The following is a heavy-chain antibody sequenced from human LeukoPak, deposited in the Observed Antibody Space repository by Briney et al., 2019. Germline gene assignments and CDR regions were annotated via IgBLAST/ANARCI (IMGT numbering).Heavy chain of an antibody. V-gene: IGHV1-18*01. CDR3: ATYGSESFPPDYYYMDV. D-gene: IGHD3-10*01. CDR1: GYTFTNNA. Sequence: ASVKVSCKTSGYTFTNNAINWVRQAPGQGLEWMGWISGYSHETIYAQKFQDRVFMSRDASSTTAYIELSSLRSEDTAVYYCATYGSESFPPDYYYMDVWGKGTTVTVSS. CDR2: ISGYSHET. J-gene: IGHJ6*03.